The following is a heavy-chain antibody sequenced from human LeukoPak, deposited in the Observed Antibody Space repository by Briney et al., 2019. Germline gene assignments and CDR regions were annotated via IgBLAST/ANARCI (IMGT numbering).Heavy chain of an antibody. Sequence: ASVKVSCKASGYTFTSYDINWVRQATGQGLEWMGWMNPNSGNTGYAQKFQGRVTMTRNTSTSTAYMELSSLRSEDTAVYYCASVDTAMVKAFDIWGQGTMVTVSS. CDR1: GYTFTSYD. CDR2: MNPNSGNT. D-gene: IGHD5-18*01. J-gene: IGHJ3*02. V-gene: IGHV1-8*01. CDR3: ASVDTAMVKAFDI.